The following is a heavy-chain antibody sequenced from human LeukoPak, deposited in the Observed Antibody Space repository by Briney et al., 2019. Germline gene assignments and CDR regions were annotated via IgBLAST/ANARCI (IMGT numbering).Heavy chain of an antibody. CDR3: ARDKGVVAAIFDY. V-gene: IGHV3-7*01. J-gene: IGHJ4*02. D-gene: IGHD2-15*01. Sequence: GGSLRLSCAASGFTFSSYWMSWVRQAPGKGLEWVANIKQDGSEKYYVDSVKGRFTIYRDNAKNSLYLQMNSLRAEDTAVYYCARDKGVVAAIFDYWGQGTLVTVSS. CDR2: IKQDGSEK. CDR1: GFTFSSYW.